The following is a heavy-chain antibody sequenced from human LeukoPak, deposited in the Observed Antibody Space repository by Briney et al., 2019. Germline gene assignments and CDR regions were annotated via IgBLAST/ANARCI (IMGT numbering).Heavy chain of an antibody. Sequence: SETLSLTRTVSGGSISSYYWSWIRQPPGKGLEWIGYIYYSGSTNYNPSLKSRVTISVDTSKNQFSLKLSSVTAADTAVYYCARDGGTLSDAFDIWGQGTMVTVSS. J-gene: IGHJ3*02. CDR3: ARDGGTLSDAFDI. CDR2: IYYSGST. CDR1: GGSISSYY. D-gene: IGHD3-16*01. V-gene: IGHV4-59*01.